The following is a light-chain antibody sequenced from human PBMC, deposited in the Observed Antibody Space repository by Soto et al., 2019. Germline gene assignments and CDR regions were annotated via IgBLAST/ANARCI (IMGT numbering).Light chain of an antibody. CDR1: HGIRND. CDR2: AAS. J-gene: IGKJ1*01. Sequence: DIQMAQFPSSLSASVGDRVTITCRASHGIRNDLGWYQQKPGKAPKRLIYAASSLQSGVPSRFSGSGSGTEFTLATSSLQPEDSATFYCLQHSTYPLTFGQGTKVEIK. V-gene: IGKV1-17*01. CDR3: LQHSTYPLT.